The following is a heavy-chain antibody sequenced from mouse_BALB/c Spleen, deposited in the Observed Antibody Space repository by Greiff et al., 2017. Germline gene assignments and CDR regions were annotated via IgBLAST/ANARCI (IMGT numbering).Heavy chain of an antibody. CDR3: ARGPYDTGYYYAMDY. CDR1: GFTFSSYA. CDR2: ISSGGST. D-gene: IGHD2-12*01. V-gene: IGHV5-6-5*01. J-gene: IGHJ4*01. Sequence: EGMLVESGGGLVKPGGSLKLSCAASGFTFSSYAMSWVRQTPEKRLEWVASISSGGSTYSPDSVKGRFTISRDNARNILYLQMSSLRSEDTAMYYCARGPYDTGYYYAMDYWGQGTSVTVSS.